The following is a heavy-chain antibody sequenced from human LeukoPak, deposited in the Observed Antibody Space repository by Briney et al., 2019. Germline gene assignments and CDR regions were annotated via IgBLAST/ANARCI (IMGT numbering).Heavy chain of an antibody. CDR2: FDPEHSEM. D-gene: IGHD3-9*01. J-gene: IGHJ4*02. Sequence: ASVKVSSKVYGDTLTELSTHWVRPAHGKGLEWVGGFDPEHSEMIYAQKLQGRVTMTEDRSTDTAYMELSSLRSEDTAVYYCATGGPWDLLKYWGQGTLVTVSS. CDR1: GDTLTELS. CDR3: ATGGPWDLLKY. V-gene: IGHV1-24*01.